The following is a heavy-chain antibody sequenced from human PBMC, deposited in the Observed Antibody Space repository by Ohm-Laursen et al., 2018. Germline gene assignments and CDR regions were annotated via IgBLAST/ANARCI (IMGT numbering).Heavy chain of an antibody. CDR1: GFTFSDYY. J-gene: IGHJ4*02. Sequence: SLRLSCSASGFTFSDYYMSWIRQAPGKGLEWVSYISDSGRTISYTDSVEGRFTISRDKAKNSLYLQMNSLRAEDTAVYYCARGKQGFDYWGQGTLVTVSS. V-gene: IGHV3-11*01. CDR2: ISDSGRTI. CDR3: ARGKQGFDY.